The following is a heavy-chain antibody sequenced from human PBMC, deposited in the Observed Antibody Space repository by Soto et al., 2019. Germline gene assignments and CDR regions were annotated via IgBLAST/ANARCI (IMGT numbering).Heavy chain of an antibody. CDR2: IYYSGRT. D-gene: IGHD6-6*01. CDR3: ARGSFSSSSSWFDP. V-gene: IGHV4-31*03. Sequence: SEPLSLTCTVSGGSISSGGYYWSWIRQHPGKGLEWIGYIYYSGRTYYNPSLHSRVSIAVDTTENQFSLKLTSVTAADTSVYDGARGSFSSSSSWFDPWGRGTLVTVSS. CDR1: GGSISSGGYY. J-gene: IGHJ5*02.